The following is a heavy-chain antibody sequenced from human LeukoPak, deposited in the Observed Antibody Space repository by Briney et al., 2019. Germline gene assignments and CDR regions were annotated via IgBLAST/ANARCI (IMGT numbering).Heavy chain of an antibody. CDR1: DESFSGYF. D-gene: IGHD5-18*01. Sequence: SETLSLTCVVYDESFSGYFWSWIRQPPGRGLEWIGEINHSGSTNYNPSLKSRVTILVDTSKNRFSLKLNSVTAADTAVYYCARDKSRGYSYGWYYGMDVWGQGTTVTVSS. J-gene: IGHJ6*02. CDR2: INHSGST. CDR3: ARDKSRGYSYGWYYGMDV. V-gene: IGHV4-34*01.